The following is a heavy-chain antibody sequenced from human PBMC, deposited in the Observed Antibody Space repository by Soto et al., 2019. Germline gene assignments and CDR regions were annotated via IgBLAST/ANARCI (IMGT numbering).Heavy chain of an antibody. CDR2: IYYSGST. J-gene: IGHJ4*02. CDR3: ARAEVVFDY. CDR1: GGSVSSGSYY. D-gene: IGHD2-15*01. Sequence: SETLSLTCTVSGGSVSSGSYYWSWIRQPPGKGLEWIGYIYYSGSTNYNPSLKSRVTISVDTSKNQFSLKLSSVTAADTAVYYCARAEVVFDYWGQGTLVTVPQ. V-gene: IGHV4-61*01.